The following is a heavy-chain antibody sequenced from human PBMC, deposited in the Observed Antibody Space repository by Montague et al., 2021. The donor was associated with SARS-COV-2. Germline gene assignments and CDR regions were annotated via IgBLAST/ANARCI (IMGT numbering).Heavy chain of an antibody. J-gene: IGHJ3*02. V-gene: IGHV4-39*01. CDR3: ARFPTSYYSDSKAGPATPDAFDI. D-gene: IGHD3-22*01. Sequence: SETLSLTCTVSGGSISSSSYYWGWIRQPPGKGLEWIGSNYYSGSTYYYPSLKSRITISVDTSKNQFSLKLSSVTAADTAVYYCARFPTSYYSDSKAGPATPDAFDIWGQGTMVTVSS. CDR1: GGSISSSSYY. CDR2: NYYSGST.